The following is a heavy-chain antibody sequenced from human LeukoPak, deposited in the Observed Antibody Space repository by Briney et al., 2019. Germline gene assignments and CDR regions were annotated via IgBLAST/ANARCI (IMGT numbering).Heavy chain of an antibody. CDR2: ISYDGSNK. Sequence: GRSLRLSCAASGFTFSSYGMHWVRQAPGKGLEWVAVISYDGSNKYYADSVKGRFTISRDNSKNTLYLQMNSLRAEDTVVYYCAKGGVAAIFDYWGQGTLVTVSS. J-gene: IGHJ4*02. CDR1: GFTFSSYG. V-gene: IGHV3-30*18. CDR3: AKGGVAAIFDY. D-gene: IGHD2-15*01.